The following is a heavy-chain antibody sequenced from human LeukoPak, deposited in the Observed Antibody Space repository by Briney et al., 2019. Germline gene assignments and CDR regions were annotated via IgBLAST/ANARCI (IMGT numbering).Heavy chain of an antibody. V-gene: IGHV3-7*04. CDR2: IKQDGTEK. CDR1: GFTFTIYG. D-gene: IGHD3-22*01. J-gene: IGHJ3*02. Sequence: PGGSLRLSCAASGFTFTIYGMSWVRQAPGKGLEWLANIKQDGTEKYYVDSVKGRFTISRDNAKNSLYLQMNSLRAEDTAVYYCARPSYYYDRSGSVSGAFDIWGQGTMVTVSS. CDR3: ARPSYYYDRSGSVSGAFDI.